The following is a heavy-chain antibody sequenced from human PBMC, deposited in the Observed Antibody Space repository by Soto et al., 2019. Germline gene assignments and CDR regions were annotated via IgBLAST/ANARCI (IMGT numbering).Heavy chain of an antibody. J-gene: IGHJ4*02. Sequence: QVQLVQSGAEVKKPGASVKVSCKASGYTFTGYYMHWVRQAPGQGLEWMGWINPNSGGTNYAQKFQGSVIMTRDTSISVSYMELSRLRSDDTAVYYCARSSGYSHYNDYRGQGTLVTVSS. CDR1: GYTFTGYY. D-gene: IGHD5-18*01. CDR3: ARSSGYSHYNDY. V-gene: IGHV1-2*02. CDR2: INPNSGGT.